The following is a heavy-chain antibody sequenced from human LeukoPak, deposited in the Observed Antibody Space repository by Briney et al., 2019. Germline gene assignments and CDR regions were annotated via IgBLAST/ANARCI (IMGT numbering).Heavy chain of an antibody. J-gene: IGHJ4*01. CDR3: ARVFCSGWTFNMDD. CDR1: GGSISSYY. Sequence: SETLSLTCTVSGGSISSYYWSWIRQPAGKGLEWIGRIYTSGSTNNNPSLKSRVTMSVDTSKNQFFLKLSSVAAADTAVYFCARVFCSGWTFNMDDWGQGTMVTVSS. CDR2: IYTSGST. V-gene: IGHV4-4*07. D-gene: IGHD6-19*01.